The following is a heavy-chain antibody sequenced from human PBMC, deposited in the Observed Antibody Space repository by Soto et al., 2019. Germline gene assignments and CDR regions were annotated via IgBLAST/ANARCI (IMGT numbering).Heavy chain of an antibody. J-gene: IGHJ4*02. CDR1: GFTFSYYV. Sequence: ESGGGVVQPGRSLRLSCAASGFTFSYYVMYWVRQAPGKGLEWVAVISYDGSNKYYADSVKGRFTISRDNSKNTLYLQMNSLRAEDTAVYYCARDPYYYGSGSSFDYWGQGTLVTVSS. CDR3: ARDPYYYGSGSSFDY. V-gene: IGHV3-30-3*01. D-gene: IGHD3-10*01. CDR2: ISYDGSNK.